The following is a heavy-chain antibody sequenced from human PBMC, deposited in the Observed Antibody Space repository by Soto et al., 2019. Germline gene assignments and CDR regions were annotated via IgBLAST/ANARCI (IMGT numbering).Heavy chain of an antibody. J-gene: IGHJ4*02. CDR1: GYTFTSYT. V-gene: IGHV1-18*01. CDR2: INPYNSNT. D-gene: IGHD1-1*01. CDR3: ARVDAYNQPNFGY. Sequence: QVQLVQSGAEVKKPGASVKVSCKASGYTFTSYTITWVRQAPGQGLEWMGWINPYNSNTNYAQKFQDRVTMATDTSTSTAYMELRSLRSDDTDVYYCARVDAYNQPNFGYWGQGTLVTVSS.